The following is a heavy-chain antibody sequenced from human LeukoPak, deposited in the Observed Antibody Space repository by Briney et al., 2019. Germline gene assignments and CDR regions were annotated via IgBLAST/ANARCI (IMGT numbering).Heavy chain of an antibody. CDR1: GFTFSSYS. D-gene: IGHD3-10*01. J-gene: IGHJ4*02. CDR3: ARGGFTVVRGALDY. CDR2: ISGSGGST. V-gene: IGHV3-23*01. Sequence: PGGSLRLSCAASGFTFSSYSMNWVRQAPGKGLEWVSAISGSGGSTYYADSVKGRFTISRDNSKNTLYLQMNSLRSDDTAVYFCARGGFTVVRGALDYWGQGTRVTVSS.